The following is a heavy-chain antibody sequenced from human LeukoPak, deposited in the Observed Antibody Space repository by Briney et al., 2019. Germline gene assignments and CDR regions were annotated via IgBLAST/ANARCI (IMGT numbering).Heavy chain of an antibody. CDR1: GFTFSSYW. Sequence: PGGSLRLSCAASGFTFSSYWISWVRQAPGKGLEWVANIKQDGSEKYYVDSVKGRFTISRDNAKNSLYLQMNSLRAEDTAVYYCARFFKYYESSGYLYYMDVWGKGITVTVSS. J-gene: IGHJ6*03. V-gene: IGHV3-7*01. CDR3: ARFFKYYESSGYLYYMDV. D-gene: IGHD3-22*01. CDR2: IKQDGSEK.